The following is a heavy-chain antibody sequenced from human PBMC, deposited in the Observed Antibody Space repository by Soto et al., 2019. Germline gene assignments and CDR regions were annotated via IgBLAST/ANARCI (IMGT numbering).Heavy chain of an antibody. J-gene: IGHJ6*02. V-gene: IGHV3-33*01. Sequence: PGGSLRLSCAASGFTFSSYGMHWVRQAPGKGLEWVAVIWYDGSNKYYADSVKGRFTISRDNSKNTLYLQMNSLRAEDTGVYYCARVGGGNKDDYGLDVWGQGPTVKVSS. CDR2: IWYDGSNK. CDR3: ARVGGGNKDDYGLDV. CDR1: GFTFSSYG. D-gene: IGHD3-16*01.